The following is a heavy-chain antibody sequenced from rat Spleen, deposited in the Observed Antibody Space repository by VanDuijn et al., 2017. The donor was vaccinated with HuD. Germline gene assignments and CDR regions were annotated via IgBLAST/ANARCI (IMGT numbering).Heavy chain of an antibody. CDR2: IWNTGGT. D-gene: IGHD1-2*01. CDR1: GFSLTSYN. CDR3: ARDMSSLYVMDA. J-gene: IGHJ4*01. Sequence: QVQLKESGPGLVQPSQTLSLTCTVAGFSLTSYNVHWVRQPPGKGLEWMGVIWNTGGTRYNSALKSRLSISKDNSKSQVFLKMNSLQTEDTATYYCARDMSSLYVMDAWGRGASVTVSS. V-gene: IGHV2-41*01.